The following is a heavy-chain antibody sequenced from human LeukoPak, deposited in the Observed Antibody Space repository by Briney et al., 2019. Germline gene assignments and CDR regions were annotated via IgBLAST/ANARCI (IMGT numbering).Heavy chain of an antibody. CDR2: IRYDGSNK. J-gene: IGHJ3*02. CDR1: GFTFSSYG. Sequence: PGGSLRLSCAASGFTFSSYGIHWVRQAPGKGLEWVAFIRYDGSNKYYADSVKGRFTISRDNSKNTLYLQMNSLRAEDTAVYYCAKDRVVAGTTGAFDIWGQGTMVTVSS. CDR3: AKDRVVAGTTGAFDI. V-gene: IGHV3-30*02. D-gene: IGHD6-19*01.